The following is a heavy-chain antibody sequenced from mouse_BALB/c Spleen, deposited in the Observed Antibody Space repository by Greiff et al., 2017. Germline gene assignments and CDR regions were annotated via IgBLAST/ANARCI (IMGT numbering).Heavy chain of an antibody. CDR1: GYTFTDYV. CDR3: ARRGTGDYAMDY. D-gene: IGHD4-1*01. Sequence: QVQLQQSGPELVKPGASVKMSCKASGYTFTDYVISWVKQRTGQGLEWIGEIYPGSGSTYYNEKFKGKATLTADKSSNTAYMQLSSLTSEDSAVYFCARRGTGDYAMDYWGQGTSVTVSS. J-gene: IGHJ4*01. V-gene: IGHV1-81*01. CDR2: IYPGSGST.